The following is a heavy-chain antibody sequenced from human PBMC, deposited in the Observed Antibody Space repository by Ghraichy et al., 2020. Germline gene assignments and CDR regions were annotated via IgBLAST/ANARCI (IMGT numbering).Heavy chain of an antibody. V-gene: IGHV1-18*01. CDR1: GYTFTSYG. CDR2: ISAYNGNT. Sequence: ASVKVSCKASGYTFTSYGISWVRQAPGQGLEWMGWISAYNGNTNYAQKLQGRVTMTTDTSTSTAYMELRSLRSDDTAVYYCARAGYCSGGSCYPVGYYGMDVWGQGTTVTVSS. D-gene: IGHD2-15*01. CDR3: ARAGYCSGGSCYPVGYYGMDV. J-gene: IGHJ6*02.